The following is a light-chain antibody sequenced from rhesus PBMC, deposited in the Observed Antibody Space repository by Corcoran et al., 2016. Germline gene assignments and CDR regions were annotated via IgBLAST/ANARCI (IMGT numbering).Light chain of an antibody. J-gene: IGKJ2*01. CDR1: QTSSSY. Sequence: DIQMTQSPSSLTASVGDRVTITCRARQTSSSYLAWYQQKPGKVPKLLIHAASSLESGGPSRFSGSGSGTDFTLTISSLQPEDFATYYSQHCYGIPDSFGQGTKVEIK. CDR2: AAS. CDR3: QHCYGIPDS. V-gene: IGKV1S12*01.